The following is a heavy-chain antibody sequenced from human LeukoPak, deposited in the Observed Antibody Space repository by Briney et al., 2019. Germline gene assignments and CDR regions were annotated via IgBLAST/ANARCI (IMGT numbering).Heavy chain of an antibody. V-gene: IGHV1-46*01. J-gene: IGHJ4*02. Sequence: ASVKVSCKASGYTFTSYYMHWVRQAPGQGLEWMGIINPSGGSTSYAQKFQGRVTMTRDTSTSTVYMELSSLRSEDTAVYYCARAGRIYMAAAQSVDYWGQGTLVTVSS. CDR1: GYTFTSYY. CDR3: ARAGRIYMAAAQSVDY. D-gene: IGHD6-13*01. CDR2: INPSGGST.